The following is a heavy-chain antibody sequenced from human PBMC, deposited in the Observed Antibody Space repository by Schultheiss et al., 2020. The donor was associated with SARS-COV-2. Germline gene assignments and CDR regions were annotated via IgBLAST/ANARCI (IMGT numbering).Heavy chain of an antibody. D-gene: IGHD1-7*01. CDR1: GGSISSSSYY. Sequence: SETLSLTCTVSGGSISSSSYYWGWIRQPPGKGLEWIGSIYYSGSTYYNPSLKSRVTISVDTSKNQFSLKLSSVTAADTAVYYCARGGNYSPSLDYWGQGTLVTVSS. CDR3: ARGGNYSPSLDY. CDR2: IYYSGST. V-gene: IGHV4-39*07. J-gene: IGHJ4*02.